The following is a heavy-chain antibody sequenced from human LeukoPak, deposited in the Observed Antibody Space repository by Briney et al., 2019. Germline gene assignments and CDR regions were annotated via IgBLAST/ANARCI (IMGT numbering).Heavy chain of an antibody. CDR2: VNSDESSI. V-gene: IGHV3-74*01. Sequence: PGGSLRLSCATSGFTFISYWMQWVRQAPGKGLEWVSNVNSDESSIHYADSVKGRFTVSRDNAKNMLYLQMNSLRVEDTAVYYCARENSGFDYWGQGTLVAVSS. CDR1: GFTFISYW. D-gene: IGHD6-19*01. CDR3: ARENSGFDY. J-gene: IGHJ4*02.